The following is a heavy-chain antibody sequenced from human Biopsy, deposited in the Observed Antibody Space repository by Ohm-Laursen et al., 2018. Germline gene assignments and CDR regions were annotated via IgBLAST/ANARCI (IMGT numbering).Heavy chain of an antibody. CDR3: VRGANGFDY. Sequence: SLRLSCAASGFTFTDHYMDWVRQPPGGGLEWVGRARNKANSYIIEYAASLRGRFTISRDDSKSSLYLQINSLRTEDTAVYYCVRGANGFDYWGLGTLVTVSS. J-gene: IGHJ4*02. CDR1: GFTFTDHY. V-gene: IGHV3-72*01. CDR2: ARNKANSYII. D-gene: IGHD1-1*01.